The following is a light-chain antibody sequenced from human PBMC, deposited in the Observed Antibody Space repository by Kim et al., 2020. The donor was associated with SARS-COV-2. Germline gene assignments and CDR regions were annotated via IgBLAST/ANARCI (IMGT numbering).Light chain of an antibody. CDR3: NSWDSSGTHPYV. J-gene: IGLJ1*01. CDR2: GKN. Sequence: SSELTQDPAVSVALGQTIRITCQGDSLTYYYASWFQQKPGQAPVRVIYGKNKRPSGIPDRFSASKSGNTASLTITGAQAEDDADYYCNSWDSSGTHPYVFGTGTKVTVL. CDR1: SLTYYY. V-gene: IGLV3-19*02.